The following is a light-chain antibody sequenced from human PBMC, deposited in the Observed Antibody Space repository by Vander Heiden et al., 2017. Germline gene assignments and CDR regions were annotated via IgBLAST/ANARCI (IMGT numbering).Light chain of an antibody. CDR3: QTWGTGVV. Sequence: QLVLTQSPSASPSLGASVKLTCTLSSGHSSYAIAWHQQQPEKGPRYLMKLNSDGSHSKGDGIPDRFSGSSSGAEHYLTISSLQSEDEADYYCQTWGTGVVFGGGTKLTVL. CDR1: SGHSSYA. CDR2: LNSDGSH. V-gene: IGLV4-69*01. J-gene: IGLJ2*01.